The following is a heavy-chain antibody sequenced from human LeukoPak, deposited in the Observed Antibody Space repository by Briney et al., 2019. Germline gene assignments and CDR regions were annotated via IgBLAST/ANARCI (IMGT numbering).Heavy chain of an antibody. Sequence: SKTLSLTCTVSGYSISSGYYWGWIRQPPGKGLEWIGSIYESGSTYYNPSLKSRVTISVDTSKNQFSLRMNSVTAADTAVYYCARDNLLWFGGTYYYYMDVWGKGTTVTISS. CDR2: IYESGST. V-gene: IGHV4-38-2*02. CDR1: GYSISSGYY. D-gene: IGHD3-10*01. J-gene: IGHJ6*03. CDR3: ARDNLLWFGGTYYYYMDV.